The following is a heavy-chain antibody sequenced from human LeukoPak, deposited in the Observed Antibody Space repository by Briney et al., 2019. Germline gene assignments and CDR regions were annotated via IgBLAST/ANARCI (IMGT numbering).Heavy chain of an antibody. CDR3: ARESQRITMIVVAQGMDV. D-gene: IGHD3-22*01. Sequence: PGGSLRLSCTASGFTFSSYSMNWVRQAPGKGLEWVSYISSSSSTIYYADSVKGRFTISRDNAKNSLYLQMNSLRDEDTAVYYCARESQRITMIVVAQGMDVWGQGTTVTVSS. V-gene: IGHV3-48*02. J-gene: IGHJ6*02. CDR1: GFTFSSYS. CDR2: ISSSSSTI.